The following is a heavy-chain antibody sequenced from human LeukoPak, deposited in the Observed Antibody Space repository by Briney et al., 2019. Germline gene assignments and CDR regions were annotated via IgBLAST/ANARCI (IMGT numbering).Heavy chain of an antibody. CDR1: GGSISSYY. J-gene: IGHJ4*02. Sequence: SETLSLTCTVSGGSISSYYWSWIRQPPGKGLEWIGYIYYSGSTNYNPSLKSRVTISVDTSKNQFSLKLSSVTAADTAVYYCARAYYYYDSGYFDYWGQGTLVTVSS. V-gene: IGHV4-59*01. CDR2: IYYSGST. D-gene: IGHD3-22*01. CDR3: ARAYYYYDSGYFDY.